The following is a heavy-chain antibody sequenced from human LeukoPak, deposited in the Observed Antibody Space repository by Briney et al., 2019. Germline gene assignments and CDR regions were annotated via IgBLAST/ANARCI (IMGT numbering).Heavy chain of an antibody. CDR2: ISSSSTI. Sequence: PGGSLRLSCAASGFTFSSYSMNWVRQAPGKGLEWVSYISSSSTIYYADSVKGRFTISRDNAKKSLYLQMNSLRVDDTAVYYCAREPVGATVHYYYMDVWGKGTTVTVSS. D-gene: IGHD1-26*01. J-gene: IGHJ6*03. CDR3: AREPVGATVHYYYMDV. CDR1: GFTFSSYS. V-gene: IGHV3-48*04.